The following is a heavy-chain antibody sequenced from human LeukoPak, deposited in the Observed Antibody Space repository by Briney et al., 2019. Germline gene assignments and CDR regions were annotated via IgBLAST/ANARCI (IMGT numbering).Heavy chain of an antibody. CDR1: GDXFSSYY. V-gene: IGHV4-59*08. Sequence: SETLSLTCTVSGDXFSSYYCSWIRQPPGRGLEWIGYIHYSGSTNDNPSLKSRVTISVDTSKNQFSLNLISVTAADTAVYYCARHGTSRGGGYYFDYWGQGTLVTVSS. CDR3: ARHGTSRGGGYYFDY. D-gene: IGHD2-8*01. J-gene: IGHJ4*02. CDR2: IHYSGST.